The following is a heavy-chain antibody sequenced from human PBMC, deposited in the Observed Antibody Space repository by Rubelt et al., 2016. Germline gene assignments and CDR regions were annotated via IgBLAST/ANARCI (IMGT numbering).Heavy chain of an antibody. CDR1: GYAFTGDY. Sequence: QVQLVQSGAEVQKPGASVKVSCKASGYAFTGDYIHWVRQAPGQGLEWMGRINPYSGVTDYAQKFQGRVTMTREKSISSAYMQLSSLGSDDTAVYYCARDGKFDPWGQGTLVFVSS. CDR3: ARDGKFDP. J-gene: IGHJ5*02. CDR2: INPYSGVT. V-gene: IGHV1-2*06.